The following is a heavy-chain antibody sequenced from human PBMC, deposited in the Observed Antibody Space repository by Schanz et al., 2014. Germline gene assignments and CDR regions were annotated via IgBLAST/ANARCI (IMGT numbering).Heavy chain of an antibody. V-gene: IGHV3-33*08. J-gene: IGHJ4*02. D-gene: IGHD4-17*01. CDR2: IWYDGSNK. CDR1: GFTFSSYG. Sequence: QVQLVESGGGVVQPGRSLRLSCAVSGFTFSSYGMHWVRQAPGKGLEWVAVIWYDGSNKDYADSVKGRFTISRDNSKNMLYLQMNSLRGEDTAVYYCVRDTDYHFDYWGQGTLVTASS. CDR3: VRDTDYHFDY.